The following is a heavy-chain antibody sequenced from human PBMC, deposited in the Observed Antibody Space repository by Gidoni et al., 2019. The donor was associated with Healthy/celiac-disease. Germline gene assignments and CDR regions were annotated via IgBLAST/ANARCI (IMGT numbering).Heavy chain of an antibody. CDR3: ARGQMVYATRFDY. CDR1: LGSYSGHY. D-gene: IGHD2-8*01. CDR2: IHQSGST. V-gene: IGHV4-34*01. J-gene: IGHJ4*02. Sequence: QVSLQQWGAGPLQPSQTLSLTRSAQLGSYSGHYWSWFRPPTGKGLEWIGEIHQSGSTTSNPSLKSRVTISVDTSKNQFSLKLGSVTAADTAVYDCARGQMVYATRFDYWGQGTLVTVSS.